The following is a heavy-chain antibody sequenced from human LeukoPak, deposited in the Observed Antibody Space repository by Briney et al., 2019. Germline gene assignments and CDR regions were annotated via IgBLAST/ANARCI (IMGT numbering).Heavy chain of an antibody. J-gene: IGHJ4*02. D-gene: IGHD1-26*01. Sequence: GGSLRLSCAASGFTVSSNYMSWVRQAPGKGLEWVSVIYSGGSTYYADSVKGRFTISRDNSKNTLYLQMNSLRAEDTAVYYCARDRRSDGREYYFDYWGQGTLVTVSS. CDR1: GFTVSSNY. CDR2: IYSGGST. V-gene: IGHV3-66*01. CDR3: ARDRRSDGREYYFDY.